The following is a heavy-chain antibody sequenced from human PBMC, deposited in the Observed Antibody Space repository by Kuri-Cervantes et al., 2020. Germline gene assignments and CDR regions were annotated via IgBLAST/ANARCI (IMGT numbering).Heavy chain of an antibody. D-gene: IGHD2-2*01. J-gene: IGHJ6*02. Sequence: ASVKVSCKASGYTFTSYGISWVRQAPGQGLEWMGWISAYNGNTNYAQKLQGRVTMTTDTSTSTAYMELRSLRSEDTAVYYCARDSSRVPAPIPYYYYGMDVWGQGTTVTVSS. CDR2: ISAYNGNT. CDR3: ARDSSRVPAPIPYYYYGMDV. CDR1: GYTFTSYG. V-gene: IGHV1-18*01.